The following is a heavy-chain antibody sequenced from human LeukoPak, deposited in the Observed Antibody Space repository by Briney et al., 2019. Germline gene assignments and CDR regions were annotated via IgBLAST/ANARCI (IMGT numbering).Heavy chain of an antibody. J-gene: IGHJ4*02. CDR1: GVSISSYY. V-gene: IGHV4-59*01. Sequence: PSETLSLTCTVSGVSISSYYWSWIRQPPGKGLEWTGYIYYSGSTNYNPSLKSRVTISVDTSKNQFSLKLSSVTAADTAVYYCARIMGHFDFWGPGTLVTVSS. D-gene: IGHD1-26*01. CDR2: IYYSGST. CDR3: ARIMGHFDF.